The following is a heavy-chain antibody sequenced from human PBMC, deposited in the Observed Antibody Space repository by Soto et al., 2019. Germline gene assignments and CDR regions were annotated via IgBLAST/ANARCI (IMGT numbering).Heavy chain of an antibody. Sequence: SETLSLTCTVSGVSISSYYWSWIRQPPGKGLEWIGYIYYSGSTNYNPSLKSRVTISVDTSKNQFSLKLSSVTAADTAVYYCARGGWTLTIFGVVHPAQDPMDVWGKGTTVTVSS. V-gene: IGHV4-59*08. CDR2: IYYSGST. J-gene: IGHJ6*04. CDR3: ARGGWTLTIFGVVHPAQDPMDV. D-gene: IGHD3-3*01. CDR1: GVSISSYY.